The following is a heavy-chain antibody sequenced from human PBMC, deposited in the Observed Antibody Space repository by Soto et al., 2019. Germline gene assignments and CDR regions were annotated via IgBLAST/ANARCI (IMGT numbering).Heavy chain of an antibody. CDR3: ARDTSGVVVVAAREAFDI. V-gene: IGHV4-31*03. Sequence: SETLSLTCTVSGVSISSGGYYWSWMHQHPGKGLEWVGYIYYSGSTYYNPSLKRRVTITVDTSKNQFSLKLSSVTAAATAVYYCARDTSGVVVVAAREAFDIWGQGTMVTVSS. D-gene: IGHD2-15*01. J-gene: IGHJ3*02. CDR1: GVSISSGGYY. CDR2: IYYSGST.